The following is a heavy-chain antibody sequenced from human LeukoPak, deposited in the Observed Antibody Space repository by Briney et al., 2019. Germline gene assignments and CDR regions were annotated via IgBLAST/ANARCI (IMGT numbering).Heavy chain of an antibody. CDR1: GFTFSSYA. CDR3: ARATHNYYDSSGPYY. V-gene: IGHV3-23*01. D-gene: IGHD3-22*01. CDR2: ISGSGGST. J-gene: IGHJ4*02. Sequence: GGSLRLSCAASGFTFSSYAMSWVRQAPGKGLEWVSAISGSGGSTYYADSVKGRFTISRDNSKNTLYLQMNSLRAEDTAVYYCARATHNYYDSSGPYYWGQGTLVTVSS.